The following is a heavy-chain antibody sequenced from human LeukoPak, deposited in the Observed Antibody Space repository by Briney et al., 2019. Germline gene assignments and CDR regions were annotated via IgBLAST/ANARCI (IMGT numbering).Heavy chain of an antibody. CDR1: GYTFTSYA. V-gene: IGHV1-3*01. Sequence: ASVKVSCKASGYTFTSYAMHWVRQAPGQRLEWMGWINAGNGNTKYSQKFQGRVTITRDTSASTAYMELSSLRSEDTAVYYCAREARGSSCSDYWGQGTLVTVSS. D-gene: IGHD6-13*01. J-gene: IGHJ4*02. CDR2: INAGNGNT. CDR3: AREARGSSCSDY.